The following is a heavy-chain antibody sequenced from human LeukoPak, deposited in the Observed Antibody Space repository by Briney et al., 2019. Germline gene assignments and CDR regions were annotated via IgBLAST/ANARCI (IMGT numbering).Heavy chain of an antibody. CDR2: MSNDGSRQ. V-gene: IGHV3-30*03. CDR3: VRDLYDFVVVNAFYFNY. Sequence: PGGSLRLSCAASGFPFSNFAMHWVRQAPGKGLEWVAVMSNDGSRQYYGDSVRGRFTIARDNSESTLYLQMNSLRTEDSAVYHCVRDLYDFVVVNAFYFNYWGLGTLVTVSS. CDR1: GFPFSNFA. J-gene: IGHJ4*02. D-gene: IGHD2-21*01.